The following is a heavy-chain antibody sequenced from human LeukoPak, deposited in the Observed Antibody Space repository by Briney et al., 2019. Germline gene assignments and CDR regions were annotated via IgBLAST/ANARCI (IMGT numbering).Heavy chain of an antibody. CDR2: ISAYNGNT. Sequence: ASVKVSCKASGYTFTSYGISWVRQAPGQGLEWMGWISAYNGNTNYAQKLQGRVTMTTDTSTSTAYMELRGLRSDDTAVYYCARFRDNYGDYPRDYYYYYMDVWGKGTTVTVSS. D-gene: IGHD4-17*01. CDR1: GYTFTSYG. J-gene: IGHJ6*03. CDR3: ARFRDNYGDYPRDYYYYYMDV. V-gene: IGHV1-18*01.